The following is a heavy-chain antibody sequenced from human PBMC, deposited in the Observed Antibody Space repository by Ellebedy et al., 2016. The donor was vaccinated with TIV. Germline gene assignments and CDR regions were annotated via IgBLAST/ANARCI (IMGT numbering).Heavy chain of an antibody. CDR2: VSKDGDKK. CDR1: GFTFTTYA. J-gene: IGHJ4*02. CDR3: ARVGFNEFDSSGYKGAYYFDY. V-gene: IGHV3-30-3*01. Sequence: GGSLRLXXAASGFTFTTYALHWVRQAPGKGLRWVAVVSKDGDKKYYADSVKGRFTISRDNSKNTVYLQMNSLRAEDTAVYYCARVGFNEFDSSGYKGAYYFDYWGQGTLVTVSS. D-gene: IGHD3-22*01.